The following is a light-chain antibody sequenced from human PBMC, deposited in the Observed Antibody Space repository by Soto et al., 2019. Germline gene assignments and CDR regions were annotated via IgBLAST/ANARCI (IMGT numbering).Light chain of an antibody. V-gene: IGLV1-51*01. Sequence: QSVLTQPPSVSAAPGQKVIISCSGSSSNIGNNYVSWYQQLPGTAPKLLIYDNNKRPSGIPDRFSGSKSGTSATLGITGLQTGDEADYYCGTWDSSLSAGVFGGGTKVTVL. J-gene: IGLJ2*01. CDR3: GTWDSSLSAGV. CDR1: SSNIGNNY. CDR2: DNN.